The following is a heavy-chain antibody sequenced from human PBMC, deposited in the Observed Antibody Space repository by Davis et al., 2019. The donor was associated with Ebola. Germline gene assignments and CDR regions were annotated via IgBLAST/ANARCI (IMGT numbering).Heavy chain of an antibody. Sequence: SVKVSCKASGFTFTSSAVQWVRQARGQRLEWIGWIVVGSGNTNYAQKFQERVTITRDTSTSTVYMELSSLRSEDTAVYYCACRLTTMTSVFDYWGQGTLVTVSS. CDR3: ACRLTTMTSVFDY. D-gene: IGHD4-17*01. CDR2: IVVGSGNT. V-gene: IGHV1-58*01. CDR1: GFTFTSSA. J-gene: IGHJ4*02.